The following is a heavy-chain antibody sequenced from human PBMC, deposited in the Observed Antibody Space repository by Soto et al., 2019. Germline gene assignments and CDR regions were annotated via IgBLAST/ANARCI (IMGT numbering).Heavy chain of an antibody. Sequence: GESLKISCKGSGYSFTSYWIGWVRQMPGKGLEWMGIIYPGDSDTRYSPSFQGQVTISADKSISTAYLQWSSLKASDTAMDYCARQVRSGKDYYYGMDVWGQGTTVTVSS. CDR1: GYSFTSYW. CDR2: IYPGDSDT. J-gene: IGHJ6*02. CDR3: ARQVRSGKDYYYGMDV. D-gene: IGHD3-16*01. V-gene: IGHV5-51*01.